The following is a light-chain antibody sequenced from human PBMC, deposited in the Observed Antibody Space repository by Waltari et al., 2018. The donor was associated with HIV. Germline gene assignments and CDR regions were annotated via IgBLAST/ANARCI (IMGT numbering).Light chain of an antibody. V-gene: IGKV3-20*01. Sequence: EIVLTQSPGTLSLSPGEGATLSCRASQSLPSNYLAWYLHKPGQAPRLLIYGASFRATGIPDRFSGSGSGTDFTRTISRLEPEDFATYFCQQYGSSATFGPGTKVDI. CDR2: GAS. J-gene: IGKJ3*01. CDR3: QQYGSSAT. CDR1: QSLPSNY.